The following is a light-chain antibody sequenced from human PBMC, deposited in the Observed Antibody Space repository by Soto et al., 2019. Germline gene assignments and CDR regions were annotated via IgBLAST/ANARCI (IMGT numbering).Light chain of an antibody. CDR2: DAS. CDR3: QQRSNWPPIT. CDR1: QSVSSY. V-gene: IGKV3-11*01. Sequence: EIVSTQSPATLSLSPGERATLSCRASQSVSSYVAWYQQKPGQAPRLLIYDASNRATGIPARFSGSGSGTDFTLTISSLEPEDFAVYYCQQRSNWPPITFGQGTRLEI. J-gene: IGKJ5*01.